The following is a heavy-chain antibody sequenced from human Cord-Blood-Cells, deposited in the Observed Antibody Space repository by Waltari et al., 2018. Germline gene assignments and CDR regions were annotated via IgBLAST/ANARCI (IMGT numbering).Heavy chain of an antibody. J-gene: IGHJ3*02. Sequence: EVQLVESGGGLVQPGRSMRLSCAASGFTFDDYAMHWVRQAPGKGLEWVSGISWNSGSIGYADSVKSRFTISIDNSKNALYLQMNSLSAEDTALYYCAKRWMTMIAFDIWGQGTMVTVSS. CDR1: GFTFDDYA. CDR2: ISWNSGSI. V-gene: IGHV3-9*01. CDR3: AKRWMTMIAFDI. D-gene: IGHD3-22*01.